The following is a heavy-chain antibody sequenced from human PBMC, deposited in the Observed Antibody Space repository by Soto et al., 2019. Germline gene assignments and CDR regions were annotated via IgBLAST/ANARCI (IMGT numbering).Heavy chain of an antibody. Sequence: QVQLVQSGAEVKKPGSSVKVSCKASGGTFSSYAVSWVRQAPGQGLEWMGGIIPIFGTANYAQKFQGRVTITADKSTSTAYMELSSLRSEDTAVYYCAQKAARALPYYYGMDVWGQGTTVTVSS. CDR2: IIPIFGTA. D-gene: IGHD6-6*01. J-gene: IGHJ6*02. V-gene: IGHV1-69*06. CDR1: GGTFSSYA. CDR3: AQKAARALPYYYGMDV.